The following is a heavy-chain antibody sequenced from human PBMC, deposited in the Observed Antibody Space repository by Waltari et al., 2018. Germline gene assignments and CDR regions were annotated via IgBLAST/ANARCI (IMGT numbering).Heavy chain of an antibody. CDR2: MSSDGSSV. CDR1: GFTFSRYW. J-gene: IGHJ6*02. V-gene: IGHV3-74*01. Sequence: EEQLVESGGGLAHPGESLRLSCAASGFTFSRYWMDWVRQAPGKGLVWVSRMSSDGSSVTYADSVKGRFTIARDNAKNTLYVQMNRLRAEDTAVYYCARVATKTYSSPVPGRPYYYGMDVWGQGTTVTVSS. CDR3: ARVATKTYSSPVPGRPYYYGMDV. D-gene: IGHD3-22*01.